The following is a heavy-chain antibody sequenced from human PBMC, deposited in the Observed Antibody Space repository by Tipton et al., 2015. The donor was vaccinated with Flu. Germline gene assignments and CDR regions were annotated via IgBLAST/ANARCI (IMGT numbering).Heavy chain of an antibody. V-gene: IGHV4-4*07. CDR3: ARIEGAFEAGECVSTNCYIDY. Sequence: TLSLTCTVSGGSLDNYFWSWIRQPAGKRLEWIGRIYTSGGVDYNPSLRGRVSMSIDTSKNQFSLNLRSVSAADTAIYYCARIEGAFEAGECVSTNCYIDYWGQGTLVTVS. J-gene: IGHJ4*02. D-gene: IGHD6-13*01. CDR1: GGSLDNYF. CDR2: IYTSGGV.